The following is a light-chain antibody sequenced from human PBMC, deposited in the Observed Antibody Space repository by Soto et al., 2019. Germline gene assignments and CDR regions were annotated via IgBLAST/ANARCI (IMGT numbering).Light chain of an antibody. Sequence: QSALTQPASVSGSPGQSITISCTGTSSDVGGYNYVSWYQQHPGKAPKLMIYDVSNRPSGASNRFSGSKSGNTASLTISGLQAEDEAAYYCSSYTSSSLVVFGGGTKLTVL. CDR3: SSYTSSSLVV. V-gene: IGLV2-14*01. CDR1: SSDVGGYNY. J-gene: IGLJ3*02. CDR2: DVS.